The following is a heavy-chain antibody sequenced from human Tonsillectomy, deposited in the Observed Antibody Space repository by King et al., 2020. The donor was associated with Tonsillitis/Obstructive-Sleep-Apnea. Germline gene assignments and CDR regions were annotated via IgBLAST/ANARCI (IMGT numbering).Heavy chain of an antibody. CDR3: ARYGLPSSSSCHSYYNYGMDV. Sequence: VQLVESGAEVKKPGSSVKVSCKASGGTFSSYAITWVRQAPGQGLEWMGGIIPILGIANYAQKFQGRVTITADKSTSTAYMELSSLRSEDTAVYYCARYGLPSSSSCHSYYNYGMDVWGQGTTVTVSS. CDR2: IIPILGIA. V-gene: IGHV1-69*10. J-gene: IGHJ6*02. CDR1: GGTFSSYA. D-gene: IGHD2-2*01.